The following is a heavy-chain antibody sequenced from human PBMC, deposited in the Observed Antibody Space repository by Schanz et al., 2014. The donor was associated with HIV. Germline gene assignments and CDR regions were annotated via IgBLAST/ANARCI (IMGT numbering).Heavy chain of an antibody. Sequence: QVQLVQSGAEVKKPGSSVKVSCKASGGTFSSYAISWVRQAPGQGLEWMGGIIPIFGTANYAQKFQGRVTITADKSTSTAYMELSSLISEDTAVYYCALSRPSGYGGSWYFDLWGRGTLVAVSS. CDR3: ALSRPSGYGGSWYFDL. D-gene: IGHD2-15*01. CDR2: IIPIFGTA. CDR1: GGTFSSYA. V-gene: IGHV1-69*06. J-gene: IGHJ2*01.